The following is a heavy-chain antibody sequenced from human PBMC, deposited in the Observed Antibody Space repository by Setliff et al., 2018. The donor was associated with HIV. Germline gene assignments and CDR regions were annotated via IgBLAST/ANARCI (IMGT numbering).Heavy chain of an antibody. V-gene: IGHV1-69*05. Sequence: SVKVSCKASGGTFSNYGMSWVRQAPGQGLEWMGGIIPISGTANYAQKFQGRVTITTDESTSTAYMELSGLRSEDTAVYYCARAPKYYYDSSGYYLYYFDYWGQGTMVTVSS. CDR3: ARAPKYYYDSSGYYLYYFDY. D-gene: IGHD3-22*01. J-gene: IGHJ4*03. CDR1: GGTFSNYG. CDR2: IIPISGTA.